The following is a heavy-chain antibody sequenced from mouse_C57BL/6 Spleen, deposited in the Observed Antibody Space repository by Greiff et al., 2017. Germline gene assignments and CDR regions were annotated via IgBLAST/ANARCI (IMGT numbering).Heavy chain of an antibody. CDR3: ARYYYGSSYGGWYFDV. CDR1: GYTFTDYN. Sequence: VQLQQSGPELVKPGASVKIPCKASGYTFTDYNMDWVKQSHGKSLEWIGDINPNNGGTIYNQKFKGKATLTVDKSSSTAYMELRSLTSEDTAVYYCARYYYGSSYGGWYFDVWGTGTTVTVSS. D-gene: IGHD1-1*01. V-gene: IGHV1-18*01. CDR2: INPNNGGT. J-gene: IGHJ1*03.